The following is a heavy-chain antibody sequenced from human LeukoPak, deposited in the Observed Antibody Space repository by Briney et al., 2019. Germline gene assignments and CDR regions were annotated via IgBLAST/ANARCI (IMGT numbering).Heavy chain of an antibody. CDR3: ARDLGGTSAFDY. CDR1: GGSINFYY. V-gene: IGHV4-4*07. Sequence: SETLSLTCTVSGGSINFYYWSWIRQPAGKGLEWIGRIYSTGDTDYNPSLKSRVTMSVDTSKNQFSLKMRSVTAADTAVYYCARDLGGTSAFDYWGQGTLVTVSS. D-gene: IGHD1-1*01. J-gene: IGHJ4*02. CDR2: IYSTGDT.